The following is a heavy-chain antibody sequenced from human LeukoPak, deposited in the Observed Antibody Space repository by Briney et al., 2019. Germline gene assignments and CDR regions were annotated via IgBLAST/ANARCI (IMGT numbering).Heavy chain of an antibody. CDR1: GYTFTFYY. CDR3: AGGRGSPDY. D-gene: IGHD3-16*01. Sequence: ASVKVPCKASGYTFTFYYMHWVRQAPGQGLEWMGIINPAGGSTTYAQKFQGRLTMTRDTSTSTVSMKLSSLKSEDTALYYCAGGRGSPDYWGQGTLVTVSS. V-gene: IGHV1-46*01. J-gene: IGHJ4*01. CDR2: INPAGGST.